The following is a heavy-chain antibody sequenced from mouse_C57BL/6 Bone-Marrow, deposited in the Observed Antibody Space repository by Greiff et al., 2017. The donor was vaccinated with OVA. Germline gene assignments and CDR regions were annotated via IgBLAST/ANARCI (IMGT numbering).Heavy chain of an antibody. J-gene: IGHJ3*01. D-gene: IGHD2-1*01. V-gene: IGHV5-12*01. CDR1: GFTFSDYY. Sequence: EVKLVESGGGLVQPGGSLKLSCAASGFTFSDYYMYWVRQTPEKRLEWVAYISNGGGSTYYPSPANGRVTISRDNANNTLYLQMSRLKSEDTAMYYCASPLYYGNYDWFAYWGQGTLVTVSA. CDR3: ASPLYYGNYDWFAY. CDR2: ISNGGGST.